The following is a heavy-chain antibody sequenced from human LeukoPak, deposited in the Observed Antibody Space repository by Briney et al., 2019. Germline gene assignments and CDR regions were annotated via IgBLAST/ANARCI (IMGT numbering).Heavy chain of an antibody. J-gene: IGHJ4*02. CDR3: ATNSGKRFDY. CDR2: INQVGSQT. Sequence: PGGSLRLSCAASGFTFSSYWMSGVRQTPGEGLEYLANINQVGSQTYYMDSVKGRFTISRDNAKNSLYLQMNSLRAEDTAVYYCATNSGKRFDYWGQGTLVTVSS. CDR1: GFTFSSYW. D-gene: IGHD1-1*01. V-gene: IGHV3-7*01.